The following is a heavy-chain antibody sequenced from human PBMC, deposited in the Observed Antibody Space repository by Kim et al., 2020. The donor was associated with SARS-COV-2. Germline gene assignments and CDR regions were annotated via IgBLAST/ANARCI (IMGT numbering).Heavy chain of an antibody. J-gene: IGHJ6*02. D-gene: IGHD1-7*01. Sequence: ASVKVSCKASGYTFTSYAMNWVRQAPGQGLEWMGWINTNTGNPTYAQGFTGRFVFSLDTSVSTAYLQISSLKAEDTAVYYCARDVLLRGTTFYYYYGMHVWGQGTTVTVSS. CDR3: ARDVLLRGTTFYYYYGMHV. V-gene: IGHV7-4-1*02. CDR2: INTNTGNP. CDR1: GYTFTSYA.